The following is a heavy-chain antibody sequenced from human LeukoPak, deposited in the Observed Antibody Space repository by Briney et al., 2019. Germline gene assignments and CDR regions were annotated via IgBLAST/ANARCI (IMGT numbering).Heavy chain of an antibody. CDR2: IRYDGSNK. J-gene: IGHJ4*02. CDR1: GFTFSSYG. CDR3: AKDHGGATGYFDY. Sequence: GGSLRLSCAASGFTFSSYGMHWVRQAPGKGLEWVAFIRYDGSNKYYADSVKGRFTISRDNSKNTLYLQMNSLGAEDTAVYYCAKDHGGATGYFDYWGQGTLVTVSS. D-gene: IGHD1-26*01. V-gene: IGHV3-30*02.